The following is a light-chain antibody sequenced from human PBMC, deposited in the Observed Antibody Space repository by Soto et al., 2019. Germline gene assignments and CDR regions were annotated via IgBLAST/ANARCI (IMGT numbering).Light chain of an antibody. CDR3: QQYYSVPFT. CDR1: QSILYSSNNKNY. V-gene: IGKV4-1*01. CDR2: WAS. Sequence: DIVMTQFPDSLTVSLGERATINCKSSQSILYSSNNKNYLAWYQQKPGQPPKLLIYWASTRESGVPDRFSGSGSGTDFNLTISSLQAEDVAVYYCQQYYSVPFTFGPGTKVDIK. J-gene: IGKJ3*01.